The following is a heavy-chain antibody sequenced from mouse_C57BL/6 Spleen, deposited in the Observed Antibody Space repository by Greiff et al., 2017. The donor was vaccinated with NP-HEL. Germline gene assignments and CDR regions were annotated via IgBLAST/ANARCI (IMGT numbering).Heavy chain of an antibody. Sequence: EVQLVESGGGLVQPKGSLKLSCAASGFTFNTYAMHWVRQAPGKGLEWVARIRSKRSNYATYYADSVKDRFTISRDDSQSMLYLQMNNLKTKDTAMYYCVREERGRVPFEYWGQGTTLTVSS. CDR3: VREERGRVPFEY. CDR1: GFTFNTYA. J-gene: IGHJ2*01. V-gene: IGHV10-3*01. CDR2: IRSKRSNYAT.